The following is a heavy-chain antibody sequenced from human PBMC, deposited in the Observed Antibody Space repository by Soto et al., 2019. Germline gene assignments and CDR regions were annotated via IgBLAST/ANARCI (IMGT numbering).Heavy chain of an antibody. V-gene: IGHV3-23*01. D-gene: IGHD3-9*01. CDR1: GLTFSSYS. CDR2: ISGSGEYT. Sequence: GGSKILSSASSGLTFSSYSMTLIRPTPGKGPEWVSAISGSGEYTFYADSVKGRFTMSRDNFKNTLYLQLSSLRGEDTAVYYCAKNRMTGQAHYDLWGQGTPVTVSS. J-gene: IGHJ4*02. CDR3: AKNRMTGQAHYDL.